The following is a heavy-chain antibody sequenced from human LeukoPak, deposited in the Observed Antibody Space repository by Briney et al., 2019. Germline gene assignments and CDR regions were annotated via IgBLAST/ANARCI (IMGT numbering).Heavy chain of an antibody. CDR1: GFTFSDFY. Sequence: GGSLRLSCAASGFTFSDFYMTWIRQAPGKGLEWVSSISSSGRSIYYAVSVKGRFTISRDNAKNSLYLQMNSPRAEDTAVYYCAKYMYDSFDYWGQGTLVTVSS. CDR3: AKYMYDSFDY. D-gene: IGHD3-22*01. V-gene: IGHV3-11*04. CDR2: ISSSGRSI. J-gene: IGHJ4*02.